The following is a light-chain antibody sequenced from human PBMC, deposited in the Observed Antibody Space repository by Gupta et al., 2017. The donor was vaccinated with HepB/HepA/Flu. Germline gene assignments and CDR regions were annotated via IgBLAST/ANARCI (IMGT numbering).Light chain of an antibody. J-gene: IGKJ4*01. Sequence: EIVLTQSPATLSLSPGERATLSCRARQSVSSFLAWYQQKPGQAPRLIIYDACNRATGTPAWCGGGGWGNVFIPTISLQAQEVLAFYCRQLGSNALTFGGGTRVEIK. CDR2: DAC. CDR1: QSVSSF. CDR3: QLGSNALT. V-gene: IGKV3-11*01.